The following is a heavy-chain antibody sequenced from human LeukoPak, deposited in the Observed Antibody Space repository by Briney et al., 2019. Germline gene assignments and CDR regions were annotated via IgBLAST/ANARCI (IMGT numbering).Heavy chain of an antibody. V-gene: IGHV4-59*01. CDR2: ICYTGKT. Sequence: LETLSLTCTVSGGSISSYYWSWIRQPPGRGLEWIAYICYTGKTNYNPSLKSRVSISVDASKNQFSLRLNSVTAADTAIYYCARAYSSSSATLGYWGQGTLVTVSS. CDR1: GGSISSYY. D-gene: IGHD6-6*01. CDR3: ARAYSSSSATLGY. J-gene: IGHJ4*02.